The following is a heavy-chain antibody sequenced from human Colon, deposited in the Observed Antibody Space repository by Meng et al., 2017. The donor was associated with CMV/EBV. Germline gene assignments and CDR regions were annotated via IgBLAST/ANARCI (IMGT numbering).Heavy chain of an antibody. Sequence: GGSLRLSCAASGFIFSDYNMNWVRQAPGKGLEWVSSISTSGTYIHYADSVKGRFTISRDNAKNTLYLQMSSLRAEDSAIYYCARDLWELVGAEYYYYGMDVWGQGTTVTVSS. CDR2: ISTSGTYI. CDR3: ARDLWELVGAEYYYYGMDV. J-gene: IGHJ6*02. D-gene: IGHD1-26*01. V-gene: IGHV3-21*04. CDR1: GFIFSDYN.